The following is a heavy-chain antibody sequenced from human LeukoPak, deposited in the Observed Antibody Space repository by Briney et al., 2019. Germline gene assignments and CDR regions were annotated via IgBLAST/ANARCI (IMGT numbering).Heavy chain of an antibody. D-gene: IGHD2-2*01. V-gene: IGHV4-4*02. CDR2: IYHSGST. J-gene: IGHJ6*02. CDR3: AQDRGARYPFGMDV. CDR1: GGSISSSNW. Sequence: SETLSLTCAVSGGSISSSNWWSWVRQPPGKGLAWIGEIYHSGSTNYNPSLKSRVTISVDTSKNQFSLKLNSVTAADTAVYYCAQDRGARYPFGMDVWGQGTTVTVSS.